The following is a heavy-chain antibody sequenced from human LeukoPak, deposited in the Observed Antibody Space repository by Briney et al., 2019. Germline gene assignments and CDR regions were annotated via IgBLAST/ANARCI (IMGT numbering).Heavy chain of an antibody. D-gene: IGHD2-21*01. J-gene: IGHJ5*02. CDR1: GGSFSSYY. CDR2: IYYSGST. V-gene: IGHV4-59*01. CDR3: AREISLWPRRGFDP. Sequence: SETLSLTCTVSGGSFSSYYWTWIRQPPGKGLEWIEYIYYSGSTNYNPSLKSRVTISVDTSKNQFSLKLSSVTAADTAVYYCAREISLWPRRGFDPWGQGTLVTVSS.